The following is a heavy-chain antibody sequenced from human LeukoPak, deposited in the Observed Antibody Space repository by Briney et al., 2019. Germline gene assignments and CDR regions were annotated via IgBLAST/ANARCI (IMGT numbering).Heavy chain of an antibody. CDR2: INHSGST. D-gene: IGHD2-2*01. CDR3: ARGANVVVSARWFDP. CDR1: GGSISSSSYY. V-gene: IGHV4-39*07. Sequence: SETLSLTCTVSGGSISSSSYYWSWIRQPPGKGLEWIGEINHSGSTNYNPSLKSRVTISVDTSKNRFSLKLSSVTAADTAVYYCARGANVVVSARWFDPWGQGTLVTVSS. J-gene: IGHJ5*02.